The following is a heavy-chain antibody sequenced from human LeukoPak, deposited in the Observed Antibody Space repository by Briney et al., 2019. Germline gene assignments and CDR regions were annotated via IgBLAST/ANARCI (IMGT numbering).Heavy chain of an antibody. Sequence: ASVKVSCKASGYTFTSYGISWVRQAPGQGLEWMGWISAYNGNTNYAQKFQGRVTMTRDTSTSTVYMELSSLRSEDTAVYYCARDQGDYDYTHHYWGQGTLVTVSS. CDR3: ARDQGDYDYTHHY. CDR1: GYTFTSYG. J-gene: IGHJ4*02. CDR2: ISAYNGNT. V-gene: IGHV1-18*01. D-gene: IGHD5-12*01.